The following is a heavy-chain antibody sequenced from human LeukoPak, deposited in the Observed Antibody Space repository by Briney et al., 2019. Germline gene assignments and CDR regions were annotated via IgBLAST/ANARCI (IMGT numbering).Heavy chain of an antibody. CDR3: ARRDSSSWSEVVDY. V-gene: IGHV5-51*01. D-gene: IGHD6-13*01. CDR1: GYSFTSYW. CDR2: IYPGDSDT. Sequence: GESLKISCKCSGYSFTSYWIGWVRQMPGKGLEWMGIIYPGDSDTRYSPSFEGQVTISADKSISTAYLQWSSLKASDTAMYYCARRDSSSWSEVVDYWGQGTLVTVSS. J-gene: IGHJ4*02.